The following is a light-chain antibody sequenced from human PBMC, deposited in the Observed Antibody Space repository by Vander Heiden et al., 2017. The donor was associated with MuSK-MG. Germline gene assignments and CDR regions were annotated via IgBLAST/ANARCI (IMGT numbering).Light chain of an antibody. J-gene: IGKJ4*01. V-gene: IGKV1-39*01. CDR3: QQSYSTARNT. Sequence: DIQMTQSPSSLSASVGDRVTMTCRASQSISSYLNWYQQKPGKAPKLLIYTASSLQSGVPSRFSGSGSGTDFTLTISSLQPEDFATYYCQQSYSTARNTFGRGTKVEIK. CDR1: QSISSY. CDR2: TAS.